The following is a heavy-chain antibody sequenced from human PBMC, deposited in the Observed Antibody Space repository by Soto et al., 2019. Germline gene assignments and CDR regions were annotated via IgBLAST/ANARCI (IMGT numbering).Heavy chain of an antibody. D-gene: IGHD3-10*01. J-gene: IGHJ4*02. V-gene: IGHV4-31*03. CDR2: IHYSGST. CDR1: GGSISSGDYY. Sequence: QVQLQESGPGLVKPSQTLSLTCTVSGGSISSGDYYWSWIRQHPGEGLEWIGDIHYSGSTYYTPSLKSRVTISGDTSKNQFSLKLSSVIAADTAVYYCARASWAGALCPNYWGQGTLVTFSS. CDR3: ARASWAGALCPNY.